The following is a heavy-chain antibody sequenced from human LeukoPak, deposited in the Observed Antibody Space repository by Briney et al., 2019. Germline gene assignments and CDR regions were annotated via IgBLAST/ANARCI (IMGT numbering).Heavy chain of an antibody. J-gene: IGHJ5*02. D-gene: IGHD6-13*01. V-gene: IGHV4-59*07. CDR1: GGSISSYY. CDR2: VYYSGST. CDR3: VRAAGSSSWST. Sequence: SDTLSLTCTLCGGSISSYYWSCLRQPPGKALEWIGYVYYSGSTNYNPSLKSRVYISVDTSKNQFSLKLRSVTAADTAVYYCVRAAGSSSWSTWGQGALVTVSS.